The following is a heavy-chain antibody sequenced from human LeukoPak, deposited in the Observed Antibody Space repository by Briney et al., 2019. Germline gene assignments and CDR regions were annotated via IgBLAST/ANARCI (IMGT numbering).Heavy chain of an antibody. D-gene: IGHD6-13*01. J-gene: IGHJ1*01. CDR2: INHSGST. Sequence: AETLSLTCTVSGDSISSYYWSWIRQPPGKGLEWIGEINHSGSTNNNPSLKSRVTISVDTSKNQFSLKLSSVTAADTAVYYCARGPPRIAAAGTGYFQHWGQGTLVTVSS. V-gene: IGHV4-34*01. CDR3: ARGPPRIAAAGTGYFQH. CDR1: GDSISSYY.